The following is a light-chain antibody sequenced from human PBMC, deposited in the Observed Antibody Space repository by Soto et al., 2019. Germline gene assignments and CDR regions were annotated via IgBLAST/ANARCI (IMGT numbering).Light chain of an antibody. Sequence: EIVLTQSPGTLSLSPGERATLSCRASQIVSSSYLAWYQQKPGHAPRLLIYGASRRATGIPDRFSGSRYGTDFPLTLSRLEPEDFAVYYCQQYGSSPYTFGQGTKLEIK. CDR3: QQYGSSPYT. J-gene: IGKJ2*01. CDR2: GAS. CDR1: QIVSSSY. V-gene: IGKV3-20*01.